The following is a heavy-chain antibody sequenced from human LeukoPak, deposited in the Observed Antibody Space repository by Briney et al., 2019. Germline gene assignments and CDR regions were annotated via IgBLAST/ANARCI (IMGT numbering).Heavy chain of an antibody. CDR3: ARSGSGSXXXFDY. Sequence: GGSLRLSCAASGFTFSSYSMNWVRQAPGKGLEWVSYITSSSNTIYYADSVKGRFTISRDNAKNSLFLQMNNLRAEDTAVYYCARSGSGSXXXFDYWGQGAQVTVSS. D-gene: IGHD3-10*01. V-gene: IGHV3-48*01. CDR2: ITSSSNTI. CDR1: GFTFSSYS. J-gene: IGHJ4*02.